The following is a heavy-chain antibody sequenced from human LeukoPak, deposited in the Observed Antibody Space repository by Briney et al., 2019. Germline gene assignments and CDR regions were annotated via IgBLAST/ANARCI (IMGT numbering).Heavy chain of an antibody. V-gene: IGHV1-69*05. CDR3: ASPPPHYYDSSGDAFDI. CDR2: IIPIFGTA. CDR1: GGTFSSYA. Sequence: GASVKVSCKASGGTFSSYAISWVRQAPGQGLEWMGGIIPIFGTANYAQKLRGRVTMTTDTSTSTAYMELRSLRSDDTAVYYCASPPPHYYDSSGDAFDIWGQGTMVTVSS. J-gene: IGHJ3*02. D-gene: IGHD3-22*01.